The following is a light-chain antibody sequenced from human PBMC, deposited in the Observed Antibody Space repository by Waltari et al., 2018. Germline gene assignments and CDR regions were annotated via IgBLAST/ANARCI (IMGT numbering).Light chain of an antibody. Sequence: EIVLTQSPGTLSLSPGERATLSCRASQGVGKYLAWYQQRPGQAPRLLLYHASIRATGIPDRFSCSGYGTDFSLTISRLEPEDFAVYYCTKYDFLPATFGQGTTVEIK. CDR1: QGVGKY. V-gene: IGKV3-20*01. CDR2: HAS. CDR3: TKYDFLPAT. J-gene: IGKJ1*01.